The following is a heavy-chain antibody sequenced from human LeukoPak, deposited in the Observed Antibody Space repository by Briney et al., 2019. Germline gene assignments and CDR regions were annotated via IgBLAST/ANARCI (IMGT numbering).Heavy chain of an antibody. CDR3: ARGQQLGYYDFWSGYYRNNWFDP. CDR1: GYTFTGYY. D-gene: IGHD3-3*01. V-gene: IGHV1-2*02. CDR2: INPNSGGT. Sequence: ASVKVSCKASGYTFTGYYMHWVRQAPGQGLEWMGWINPNSGGTNYAQKFQGRVTMTRDTPISTAYMELSRLRSDDTAVYYCARGQQLGYYDFWSGYYRNNWFDPWGQGTLVTVSS. J-gene: IGHJ5*02.